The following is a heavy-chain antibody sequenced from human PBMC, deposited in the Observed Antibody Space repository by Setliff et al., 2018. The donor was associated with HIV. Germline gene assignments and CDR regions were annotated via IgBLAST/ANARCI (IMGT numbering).Heavy chain of an antibody. D-gene: IGHD3-16*01. CDR2: IKQDGSEK. CDR1: GFTFSSYW. Sequence: PGGSLRLSCAASGFTFSSYWMSWVRQAPGKGLEWVANIKQDGSEKYYVDSVKGRFTISRDNAKNSLYLQMHSLRVEDTAAYYCAKGVKWLDPWGQGIQVTVSS. V-gene: IGHV3-7*03. CDR3: AKGVKWLDP. J-gene: IGHJ5*02.